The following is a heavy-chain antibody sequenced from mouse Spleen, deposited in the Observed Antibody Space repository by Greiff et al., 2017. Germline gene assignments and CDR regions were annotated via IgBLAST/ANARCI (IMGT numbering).Heavy chain of an antibody. CDR3: ARRRDYGFDY. V-gene: IGHV5-9*01. Sequence: EVMLVESGGGLVKRGGSLKLSCAASGFTFSSYAMSWVRQTPEKRLEWVATISSGGGNTYYPDSVKGRFTISRDNAKNTLYLQMSSLKSEDTAMYYCARRRDYGFDYWGQGTTLTVSS. J-gene: IGHJ2*01. CDR2: ISSGGGNT. D-gene: IGHD2-4*01. CDR1: GFTFSSYA.